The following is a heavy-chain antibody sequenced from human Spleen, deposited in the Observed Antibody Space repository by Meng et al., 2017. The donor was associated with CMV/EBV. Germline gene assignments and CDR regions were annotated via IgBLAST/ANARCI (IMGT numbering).Heavy chain of an antibody. CDR2: IYHSGST. CDR1: GYSISSGYY. CDR3: ARVSLRGNWFDS. Sequence: SETLSLTCTVSGYSISSGYYWGWIRQPPGKGLEWIGSIYHSGSTYYNPSLKSRVTISVDTSKNQFSLKLSSVTAADTAVYYCARVSLRGNWFDSWGQGTLVTVSS. D-gene: IGHD3-10*01. J-gene: IGHJ5*01. V-gene: IGHV4-38-2*02.